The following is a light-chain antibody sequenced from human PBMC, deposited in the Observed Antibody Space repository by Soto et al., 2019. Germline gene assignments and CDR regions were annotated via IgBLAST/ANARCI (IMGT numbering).Light chain of an antibody. Sequence: QSVLTKPSSVSGSPGQSITISCTVTSSDVGGYHYVSWYQQHPGKAPKLMIYEVSNRPSGVSNRFSGSKSGNTASLTISGLQAEDEADYYCSSYTSSSTTYVFGTGTKVTVL. CDR3: SSYTSSSTTYV. CDR2: EVS. CDR1: SSDVGGYHY. J-gene: IGLJ1*01. V-gene: IGLV2-14*01.